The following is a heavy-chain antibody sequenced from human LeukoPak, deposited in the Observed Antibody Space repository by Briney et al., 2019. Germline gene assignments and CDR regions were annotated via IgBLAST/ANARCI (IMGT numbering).Heavy chain of an antibody. J-gene: IGHJ4*02. Sequence: SETLSLTCTVSGGSISSYYWSWIRQPAGKGREWIGRIYTSGRTNYNPSLRSGVTISVDTSKNQFSLKLSSVTAADTAVYYCASTSGSAPLRDLDYWGQGTLVTVSS. D-gene: IGHD1-26*01. CDR1: GGSISSYY. CDR2: IYTSGRT. V-gene: IGHV4-4*07. CDR3: ASTSGSAPLRDLDY.